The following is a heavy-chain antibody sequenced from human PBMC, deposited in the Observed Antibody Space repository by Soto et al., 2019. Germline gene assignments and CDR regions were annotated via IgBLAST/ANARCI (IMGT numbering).Heavy chain of an antibody. D-gene: IGHD3-10*01. CDR1: GFTFSSYE. CDR3: TRDMGFGELLYYYGMDV. Sequence: EVQLVESGGGLVQPGGSLRLSCAASGFTFSSYEMNWVRQAPGKGLEWVSHISSSGSVIDYADSVKGRFTISRDNARNSLYLQMDTLRAEDTAVYYCTRDMGFGELLYYYGMDVWGQGTTVTVSS. V-gene: IGHV3-48*03. CDR2: ISSSGSVI. J-gene: IGHJ6*02.